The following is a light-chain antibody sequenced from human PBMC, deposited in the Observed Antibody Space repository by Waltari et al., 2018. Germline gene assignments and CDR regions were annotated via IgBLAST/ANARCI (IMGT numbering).Light chain of an antibody. CDR1: QSLSNNY. Sequence: EIVLTQSPGTLSLSPGERASLSCRASQSLSNNYVAGYQHKPGQAPRLLIFDASRRATGSPDRFSGSGSGTDFTLTISSLEPEDFAVYYCQKYGSTPRPFGGGTKVEIK. J-gene: IGKJ4*01. V-gene: IGKV3-20*01. CDR3: QKYGSTPRP. CDR2: DAS.